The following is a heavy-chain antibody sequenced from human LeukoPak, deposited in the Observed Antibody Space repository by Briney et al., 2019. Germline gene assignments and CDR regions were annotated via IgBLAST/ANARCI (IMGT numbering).Heavy chain of an antibody. J-gene: IGHJ4*02. Sequence: HPGGSLRLSCAASGFTFSSYAMHWVRQAPGKGLEWVAVISYDGSNKYYADSVKGRFTISRDNSKNTLYLQMNSLRAEDTAVYYCARDGAKYCDILTGYLDYWGQGTLVTVSS. D-gene: IGHD3-9*01. CDR1: GFTFSSYA. CDR3: ARDGAKYCDILTGYLDY. CDR2: ISYDGSNK. V-gene: IGHV3-30-3*01.